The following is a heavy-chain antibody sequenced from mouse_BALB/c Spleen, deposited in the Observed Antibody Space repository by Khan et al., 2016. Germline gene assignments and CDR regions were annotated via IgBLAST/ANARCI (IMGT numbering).Heavy chain of an antibody. CDR3: TRGVSTMIRGFAY. J-gene: IGHJ3*01. D-gene: IGHD2-4*01. Sequence: QVQLQQPGAELVRPGASVKLSCKASGYTFTSYWINWMKQRPGQGLEWIGNIFPSDSYTNYNQKFKDKATLTVDKSSSTAYMQLSSPTSEDSAIYYCTRGVSTMIRGFAYWGQGTLVTVSA. CDR2: IFPSDSYT. CDR1: GYTFTSYW. V-gene: IGHV1-69*02.